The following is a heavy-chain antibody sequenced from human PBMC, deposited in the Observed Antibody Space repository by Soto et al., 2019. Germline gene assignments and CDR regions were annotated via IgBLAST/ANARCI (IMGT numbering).Heavy chain of an antibody. Sequence: QVQLVQSGAEVKKPGSSVMVSCKASGGTFSSYAISWVRQAPGQGLEWMGGIIPIFGTANYAQKFQGRVTITADESTSTAYMELSSLRSEDTAVYYCARVDYGSGSYHTSWFDPWGQGTLVTVSS. CDR3: ARVDYGSGSYHTSWFDP. CDR1: GGTFSSYA. V-gene: IGHV1-69*01. CDR2: IIPIFGTA. J-gene: IGHJ5*02. D-gene: IGHD3-10*01.